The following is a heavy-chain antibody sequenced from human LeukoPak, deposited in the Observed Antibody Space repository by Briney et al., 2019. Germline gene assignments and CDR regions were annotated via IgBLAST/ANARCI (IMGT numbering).Heavy chain of an antibody. D-gene: IGHD2-2*01. CDR3: ARVNPYQLLFRGDWFDP. Sequence: SVKVSCKASGGTFSSYAISWVRQAPGQGLEWMGGIIPIFGTANYAQKFQGRVTITADESTSTAYMELSSLRSEDTAVYYCARVNPYQLLFRGDWFDPWGQGTLVTVPS. V-gene: IGHV1-69*13. J-gene: IGHJ5*02. CDR2: IIPIFGTA. CDR1: GGTFSSYA.